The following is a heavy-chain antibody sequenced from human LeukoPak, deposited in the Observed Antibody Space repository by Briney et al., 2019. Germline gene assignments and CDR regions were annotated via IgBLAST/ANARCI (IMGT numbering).Heavy chain of an antibody. CDR2: IIPISGTA. Sequence: ASVKVSCKASGGTFSSYAISWVRQAPGQGLEWMGGIIPISGTANYAQKFQGRVTITADESTSTAYMELSSLRSEDTAVYYCARVDTAMVTHWYFDLWGRGTLVSVSS. D-gene: IGHD5-18*01. V-gene: IGHV1-69*01. CDR3: ARVDTAMVTHWYFDL. CDR1: GGTFSSYA. J-gene: IGHJ2*01.